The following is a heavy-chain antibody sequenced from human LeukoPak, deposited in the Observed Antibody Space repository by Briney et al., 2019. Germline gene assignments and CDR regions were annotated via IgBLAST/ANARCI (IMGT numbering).Heavy chain of an antibody. J-gene: IGHJ4*02. D-gene: IGHD3-9*01. CDR3: AKDTSSTYYDILTGSQGLDY. Sequence: PGGSLRLSCAASGFTFSSYGMHWVRLAPGKGLEWVAVISYDGSNKYYADSVKGRFTISRDNSKNTLYLQMNSLRAEDTAVYFCAKDTSSTYYDILTGSQGLDYWGQGTLVTVSS. CDR2: ISYDGSNK. CDR1: GFTFSSYG. V-gene: IGHV3-30*18.